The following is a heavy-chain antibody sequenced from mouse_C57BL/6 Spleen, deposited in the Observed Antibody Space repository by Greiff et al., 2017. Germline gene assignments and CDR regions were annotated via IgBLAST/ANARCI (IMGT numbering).Heavy chain of an antibody. CDR3: ARYDYDSMDY. D-gene: IGHD2-4*01. CDR2: IRNKANGYTT. CDR1: GFTFTDYY. J-gene: IGHJ4*01. Sequence: EVQGVESGGGLVQPGGSLSLSCAASGFTFTDYYMSWVRQPPGKALEWLGFIRNKANGYTTEYSASVRGRFTISRDNSQSILYLQMNALRAEDSATYYCARYDYDSMDYWGQGTSVTVSS. V-gene: IGHV7-3*01.